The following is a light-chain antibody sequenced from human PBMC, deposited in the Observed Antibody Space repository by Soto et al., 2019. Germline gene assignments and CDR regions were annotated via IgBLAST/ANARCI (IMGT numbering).Light chain of an antibody. V-gene: IGKV3-20*01. J-gene: IGKJ4*01. CDR2: GAS. Sequence: EIVLTQSPGTLSLSPGERATLSCRASQSVSSNYLAWYQQKPGQAPRLLIYGASSSATGIPDRFSGSGSGTDFTLTISRLEPEDFAVYHCHQYGSSPLTFGGGTKVEIK. CDR3: HQYGSSPLT. CDR1: QSVSSNY.